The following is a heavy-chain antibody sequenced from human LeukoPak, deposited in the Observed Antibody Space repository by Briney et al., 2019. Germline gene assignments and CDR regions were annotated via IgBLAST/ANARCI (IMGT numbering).Heavy chain of an antibody. Sequence: ASVKVSCKASGYTFAKYAIHWVRQAPGQRLEWMGWINAGNGDTRYSQKFQGGVTLTRDTSASTAYMELSTLTSDDTAVYYCARGQLVNDWFDPWGQGTLVTVSS. D-gene: IGHD6-6*01. J-gene: IGHJ5*02. CDR1: GYTFAKYA. V-gene: IGHV1-3*01. CDR3: ARGQLVNDWFDP. CDR2: INAGNGDT.